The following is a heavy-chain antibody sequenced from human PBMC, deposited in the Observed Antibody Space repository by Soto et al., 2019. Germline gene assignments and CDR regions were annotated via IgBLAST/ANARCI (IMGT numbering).Heavy chain of an antibody. CDR1: GYIFTSSF. V-gene: IGHV1-46*01. J-gene: IGHJ6*02. CDR3: TRGGMDV. CDR2: INTLGDFT. Sequence: QAQLVQSAAEVMKPGASVTLSCKASGYIFTSSFIHWVRQAPGQGLEWMGIINTLGDFTNFSQKVNGRVTMTKDTATSTVYMEVIGLTSEDAAVYYCTRGGMDVWGQGTTVIVSS.